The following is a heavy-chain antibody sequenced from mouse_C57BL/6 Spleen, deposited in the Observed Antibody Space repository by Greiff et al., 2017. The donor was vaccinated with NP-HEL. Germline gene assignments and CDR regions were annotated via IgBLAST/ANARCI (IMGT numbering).Heavy chain of an antibody. CDR2: ISSGSSTI. J-gene: IGHJ3*01. V-gene: IGHV5-17*01. D-gene: IGHD2-14*01. CDR3: ARVYRGFAY. Sequence: VQLKESGGGLVKPGGSLKLSCAASGFTFSDYGMHWVRQAPEKGLEWVAYISSGSSTIYYADTVKGRFTISRDNAKNTLFLQMTSLMSEDTAMYYCARVYRGFAYWGQGTLVTVSA. CDR1: GFTFSDYG.